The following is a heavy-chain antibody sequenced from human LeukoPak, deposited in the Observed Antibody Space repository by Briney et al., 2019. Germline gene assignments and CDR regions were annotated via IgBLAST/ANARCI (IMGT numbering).Heavy chain of an antibody. Sequence: KASQTLSLTCTVSGGSISSGGYYWSWFRQHPGKGLEWIGYIYYSGSTYYNPSLKSRATISVDTSKNQFSLKLSSVTAADTAVYYCARTGRYCSSTSCYYFDYWGQGTLVTVSS. V-gene: IGHV4-31*03. CDR3: ARTGRYCSSTSCYYFDY. CDR1: GGSISSGGYY. J-gene: IGHJ4*02. D-gene: IGHD2-2*01. CDR2: IYYSGST.